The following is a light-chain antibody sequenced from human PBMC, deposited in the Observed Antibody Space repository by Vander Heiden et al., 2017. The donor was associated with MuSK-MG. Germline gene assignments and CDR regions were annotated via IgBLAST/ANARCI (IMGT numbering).Light chain of an antibody. V-gene: IGKV3-15*01. J-gene: IGKJ1*01. CDR3: QQYHKWPRT. Sequence: DIVMTQSPANLSVSPGERATLSCRASQSISSNLVWYQQKPGQAPRLLISAASTRATGIPARFSGSGSGTEFTLTISSLQSEDFAVYHCQQYHKWPRTFGQGTKVEIK. CDR1: QSISSN. CDR2: AAS.